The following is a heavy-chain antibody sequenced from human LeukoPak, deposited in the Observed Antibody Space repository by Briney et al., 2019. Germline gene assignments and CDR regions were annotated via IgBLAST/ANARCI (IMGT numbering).Heavy chain of an antibody. D-gene: IGHD5-24*01. CDR2: INWNGRAI. Sequence: GGSLRLSCAASGFTFSSYSMSWVRQAPGKGLEWVSGINWNGRAIGYADSVKGRFTISRDNAKNSLYLEMNSLRAEDTAMFYCARDRRDGYNVLDYWGQGTLVTVSS. V-gene: IGHV3-20*04. CDR3: ARDRRDGYNVLDY. CDR1: GFTFSSYS. J-gene: IGHJ4*02.